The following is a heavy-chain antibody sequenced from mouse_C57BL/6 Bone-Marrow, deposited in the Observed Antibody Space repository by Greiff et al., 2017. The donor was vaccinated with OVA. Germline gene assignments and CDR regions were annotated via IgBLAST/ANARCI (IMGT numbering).Heavy chain of an antibody. J-gene: IGHJ1*03. CDR2: ISSGSSTI. CDR1: GFTFSDYG. Sequence: EVKLVESGGGLVKPGGSLKLSCAASGFTFSDYGMHWVRQAPEKGLEWVAYISSGSSTIYYADTVKGRFTISRDNAKHTLFLQMTSLRSEDTAMYYCARHSWYFCGWGTGTTVTVSS. CDR3: ARHSWYFCG. V-gene: IGHV5-17*01.